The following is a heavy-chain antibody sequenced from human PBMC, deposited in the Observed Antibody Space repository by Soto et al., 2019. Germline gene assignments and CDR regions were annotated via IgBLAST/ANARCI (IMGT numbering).Heavy chain of an antibody. Sequence: ASVKVSCKASGYTFTSYGISWVRQAPGQGLEWMGWISAYNGNTNYAQKLQGRVTMTTDTSTSTAYMELRSLRSDDTAVYYCARGSYYDFWSGYTEKYYFDYWGRGTLVTVSS. CDR3: ARGSYYDFWSGYTEKYYFDY. CDR1: GYTFTSYG. D-gene: IGHD3-3*01. J-gene: IGHJ4*02. CDR2: ISAYNGNT. V-gene: IGHV1-18*01.